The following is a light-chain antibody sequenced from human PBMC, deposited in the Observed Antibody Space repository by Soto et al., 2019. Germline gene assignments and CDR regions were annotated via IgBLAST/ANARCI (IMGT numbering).Light chain of an antibody. CDR2: AAS. CDR1: ESIGDY. Sequence: EIVLPRSPAALSQSPGDRATLSCWASESIGDYLAWYQQRPGQAPRLLIYAASRRAAGTPHRFSGSGSERAFTLAISGLEPADFGVYYCQQYVTFPSIPFGQGTRLEIK. J-gene: IGKJ5*01. CDR3: QQYVTFPSIP. V-gene: IGKV3-20*01.